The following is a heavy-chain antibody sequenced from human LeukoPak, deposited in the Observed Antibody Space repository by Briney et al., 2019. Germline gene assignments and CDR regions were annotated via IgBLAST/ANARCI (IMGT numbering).Heavy chain of an antibody. V-gene: IGHV3-23*01. CDR1: GFTFRSYA. CDR3: AKDIAFDI. J-gene: IGHJ3*02. Sequence: PGGSLRLSCAASGFTFRSYAMSWVRQAPGKGLWWVSAISGGGGSTYSADSVKGRFTISRDNSKNTLYLQMNSLRAEDTAVYYCAKDIAFDIWGQGTMVTVSS. CDR2: ISGGGGST.